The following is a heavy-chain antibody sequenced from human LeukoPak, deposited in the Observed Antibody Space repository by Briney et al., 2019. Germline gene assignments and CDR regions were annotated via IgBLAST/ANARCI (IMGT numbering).Heavy chain of an antibody. D-gene: IGHD4-23*01. Sequence: KSSETLSLTCTVSGGSIRSYYWNWIRQAPGKGLEWVGFISYSGYTSYSPSLKSRVAISVDTAKSQFSLRLNSMTAADTAIYYCARGRNDNGGMFFDSWAQGNLVTVSS. CDR1: GGSIRSYY. CDR3: ARGRNDNGGMFFDS. CDR2: ISYSGYT. V-gene: IGHV4-59*01. J-gene: IGHJ4*02.